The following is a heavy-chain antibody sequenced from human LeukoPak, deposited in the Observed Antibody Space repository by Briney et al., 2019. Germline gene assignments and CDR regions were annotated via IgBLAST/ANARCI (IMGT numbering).Heavy chain of an antibody. D-gene: IGHD6-19*01. CDR2: ISAYNGKT. V-gene: IGHV1-18*01. CDR1: GYTFTSYG. CDR3: ARDLVAVAGDNYYCYFGKDV. Sequence: ASVKVSCEASGYTFTSYGISWVRQAPGQGLEWMGWISAYNGKTNYAQKLQGRVTMTTDTSTSTAHMELRSLRSDDTAVYYCARDLVAVAGDNYYCYFGKDVWGQGTTVTVSS. J-gene: IGHJ6*02.